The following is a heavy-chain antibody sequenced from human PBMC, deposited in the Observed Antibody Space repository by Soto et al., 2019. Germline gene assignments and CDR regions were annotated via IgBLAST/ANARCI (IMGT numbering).Heavy chain of an antibody. V-gene: IGHV1-69*01. J-gene: IGHJ4*02. CDR2: ILPIFGRT. D-gene: IGHD5-18*01. CDR3: ATGGRGYSYAPRFYLEY. Sequence: QVQLVQSGAEVKKPGSSVKVTCKASGAIFSSNAISRVRQAPGQGLEWMGGILPIFGRTNNAQKFQGRVTIPADESTRTAYMALSSLKSEYTAVYYCATGGRGYSYAPRFYLEYWGQGTLVTVSS. CDR1: GAIFSSNA.